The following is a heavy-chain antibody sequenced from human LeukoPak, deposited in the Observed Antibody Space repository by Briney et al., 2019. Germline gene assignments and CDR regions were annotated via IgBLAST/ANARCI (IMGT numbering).Heavy chain of an antibody. CDR2: FDPEDGET. J-gene: IGHJ3*02. Sequence: ASVKVSCKVSGYTLTELSMHWVRQAPGKGLEWMGGFDPEDGETIYAQRFQGRVTMTEDTSTDTAYMELSRLRSDDTAVYYCARVYYGDSQADAFDIWGQGTMVTVSS. D-gene: IGHD4-17*01. CDR3: ARVYYGDSQADAFDI. CDR1: GYTLTELS. V-gene: IGHV1-24*01.